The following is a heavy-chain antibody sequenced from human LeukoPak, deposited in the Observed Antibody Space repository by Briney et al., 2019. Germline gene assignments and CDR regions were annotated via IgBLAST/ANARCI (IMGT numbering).Heavy chain of an antibody. CDR3: ASGFSDDFLSGHF. V-gene: IGHV3-7*01. Sequence: GGSLRLSCAASRITFTYWMSWLRQAPGKGLEWVANIKQDGSEKYYVDSVKGRFTISRDNAKKSLFLQMNSLRAQDTAVYYCASGFSDDFLSGHFWGQGTLVTVSS. CDR2: IKQDGSEK. D-gene: IGHD3-3*01. CDR1: RITFTYW. J-gene: IGHJ4*02.